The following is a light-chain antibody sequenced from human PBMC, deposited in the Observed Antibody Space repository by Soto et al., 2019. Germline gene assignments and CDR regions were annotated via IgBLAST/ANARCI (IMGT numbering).Light chain of an antibody. CDR3: LQHNVYPPT. CDR2: AAS. CDR1: QDIRND. Sequence: DIPMTQSPSSLSASVGDRVTITCRASQDIRNDLGWYRQKPGKAPKRLIYAASSLQSGVPSRFSGSGSGTEFTLTISSLQPEDYATYYCLQHNVYPPTFGQGTKVEI. V-gene: IGKV1-17*01. J-gene: IGKJ1*01.